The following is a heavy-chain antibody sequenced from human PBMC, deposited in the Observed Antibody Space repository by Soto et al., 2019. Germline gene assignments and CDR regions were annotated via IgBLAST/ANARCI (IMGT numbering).Heavy chain of an antibody. CDR1: GYTFTGYY. CDR2: INPNSGGT. D-gene: IGHD3-3*01. CDR3: ARDSDYDFWSGLMDV. J-gene: IGHJ6*02. V-gene: IGHV1-2*04. Sequence: ASVKVSCKASGYTFTGYYMHWVRQAPGQGLEWMGWINPNSGGTNYAQKFQGWVTMTRDTSISTAYMELSRLRSDDTAVYYCARDSDYDFWSGLMDVWGQGTTVTVS.